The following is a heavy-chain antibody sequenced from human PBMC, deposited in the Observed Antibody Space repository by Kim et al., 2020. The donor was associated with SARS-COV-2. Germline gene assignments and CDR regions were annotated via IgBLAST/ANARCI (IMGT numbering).Heavy chain of an antibody. V-gene: IGHV3-33*01. J-gene: IGHJ3*01. CDR3: ARAGYRDTGGDAFDV. D-gene: IGHD7-27*01. CDR1: GFTFSAYC. CDR2: IWIDAGNK. Sequence: GGSLRLSCAASGFTFSAYCMHWVRQAPGKGLEWVGRIWIDAGNKFYADSVKGRFTISRDNSRNILYLQMNSLRAEDTAMYYCARAGYRDTGGDAFDVWGEG.